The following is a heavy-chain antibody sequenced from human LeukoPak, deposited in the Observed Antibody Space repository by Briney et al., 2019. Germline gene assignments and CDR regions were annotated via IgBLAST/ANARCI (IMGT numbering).Heavy chain of an antibody. Sequence: ASVXVXCXAXXXTXXGXYMHWVRQAPGQGLEWMGWINPNSGGTNYAQKFQGRVTMTRDTSISTAYMELSRLRSDDTAVYYCARIIAVAGTNFDYWGQGTLVTVSS. CDR1: XXTXXGXY. D-gene: IGHD6-19*01. CDR2: INPNSGGT. V-gene: IGHV1-2*02. CDR3: ARIIAVAGTNFDY. J-gene: IGHJ4*02.